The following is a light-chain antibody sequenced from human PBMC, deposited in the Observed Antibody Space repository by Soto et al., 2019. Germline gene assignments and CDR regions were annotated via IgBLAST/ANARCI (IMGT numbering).Light chain of an antibody. CDR2: DVS. CDR1: SSDVGGYNY. Sequence: QSALTQPRSVSGSPGQSVTISCTGTSSDVGGYNYVSWYQQHPGKAPKLIIYDVSKRPSGVPDRFSGSKSANTASLTISGLQAEDEAHYYCCSYAGSYTLVVFGGGTKLTVL. J-gene: IGLJ2*01. CDR3: CSYAGSYTLVV. V-gene: IGLV2-11*01.